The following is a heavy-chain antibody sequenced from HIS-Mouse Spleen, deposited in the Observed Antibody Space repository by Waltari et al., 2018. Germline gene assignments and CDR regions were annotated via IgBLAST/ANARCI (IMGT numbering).Heavy chain of an antibody. CDR2: IYYSGST. V-gene: IGHV4-39*01. D-gene: IGHD2-21*02. Sequence: QLQLQESGPGLVKPSETLSLTCTGSGGSISSRSYYWGWTRQPPGKGLEWIGSIYYSGSTYYNPSLKSRVTISVDTSKNQFSLKLSSVTAADTAVYYCARKRTASGWFDPWGQGTLVTVSS. J-gene: IGHJ5*02. CDR3: ARKRTASGWFDP. CDR1: GGSISSRSYY.